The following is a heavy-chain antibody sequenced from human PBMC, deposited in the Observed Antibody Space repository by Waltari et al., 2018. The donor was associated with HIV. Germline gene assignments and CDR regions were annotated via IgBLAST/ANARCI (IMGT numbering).Heavy chain of an antibody. CDR3: ARAPWEYQLLFPSDGMDV. Sequence: QVQLVQSGAEVKKPGASVKVSCKASGYTFTSYGISWVRQAPGQGLEWMGWISAYNGNTNYAQKLQGRVTMTTDTSTSTAYMELRSLRSDDTAVYYCARAPWEYQLLFPSDGMDVWGQGTTVTVSS. J-gene: IGHJ6*02. CDR2: ISAYNGNT. V-gene: IGHV1-18*01. D-gene: IGHD2-2*01. CDR1: GYTFTSYG.